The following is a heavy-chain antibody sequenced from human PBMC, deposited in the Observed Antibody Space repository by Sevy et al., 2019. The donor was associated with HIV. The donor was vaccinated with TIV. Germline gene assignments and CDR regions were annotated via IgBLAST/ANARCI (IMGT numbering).Heavy chain of an antibody. V-gene: IGHV3-23*01. D-gene: IGHD2-21*02. J-gene: IGHJ4*02. Sequence: GGSLRLSCAASGFTFSNYVMSWVRQAPGKGLEWVSVISGRGVNTYYADSVKGRFTISRDNSKNTLYLQMNSLRAEDTAIYYCAKGMTSIEEFDYWGQGTLVTVSS. CDR3: AKGMTSIEEFDY. CDR1: GFTFSNYV. CDR2: ISGRGVNT.